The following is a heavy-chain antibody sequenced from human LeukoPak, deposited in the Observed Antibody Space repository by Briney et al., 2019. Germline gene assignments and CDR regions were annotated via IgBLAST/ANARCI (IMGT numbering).Heavy chain of an antibody. V-gene: IGHV1-69*13. J-gene: IGHJ4*02. CDR1: GGTFSSYA. D-gene: IGHD2-15*01. Sequence: SVKVSCKASGGTFSSYAISWVRQAPGQGLEWMGGIIPIFGTANYAQKFQGRVTIAADESTSTAYMELSSLRSEDTAVYCCARTDVAALDYWGQGTLVTVSS. CDR2: IIPIFGTA. CDR3: ARTDVAALDY.